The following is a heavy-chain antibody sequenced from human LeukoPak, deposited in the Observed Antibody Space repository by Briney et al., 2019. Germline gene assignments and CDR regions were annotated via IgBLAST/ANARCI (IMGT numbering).Heavy chain of an antibody. V-gene: IGHV3-20*04. CDR1: GFTFDDYG. CDR3: ARNYNGGWYFFDN. D-gene: IGHD6-19*01. Sequence: GGSLILSCAASGFTFDDYGMSWVRQAPGKGLEWVSGISWNGVATGYADSVKGRFTISRDNAKNSLYLQMSSLRAEDTALYYCARNYNGGWYFFDNWGQGTLVTVSS. J-gene: IGHJ4*02. CDR2: ISWNGVAT.